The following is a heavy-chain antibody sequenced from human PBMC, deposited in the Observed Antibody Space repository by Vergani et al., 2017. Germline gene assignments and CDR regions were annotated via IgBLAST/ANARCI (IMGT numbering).Heavy chain of an antibody. J-gene: IGHJ4*02. CDR3: ARGWVSGWYGELGY. CDR2: IDYTGST. CDR1: GGSISSYY. Sequence: QVQLQESGPGLVKPSETLSLTCTVPGGSISSYYWTWIRQPPGKGLEWIGNIDYTGSTNYNPSLQSRVTMSVDTSNNQFSLRLSSVTAADTAVYYCARGWVSGWYGELGYWGQGTLVTVSS. V-gene: IGHV4-59*01. D-gene: IGHD6-19*01.